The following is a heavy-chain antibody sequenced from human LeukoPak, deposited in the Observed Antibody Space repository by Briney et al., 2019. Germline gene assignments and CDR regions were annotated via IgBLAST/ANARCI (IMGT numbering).Heavy chain of an antibody. V-gene: IGHV4-34*01. D-gene: IGHD4-17*01. CDR1: GGSFSGYY. J-gene: IGHJ4*02. Sequence: PSETLSLTCAVYGGSFSGYYWSWIRQPPGKGLEWIGEINHSGSTNYNPSLKRRVTISIDTSKNQFSLKLSSVTAADTAVYYCARHGDYLYYFDYWGQGTLVTVSS. CDR3: ARHGDYLYYFDY. CDR2: INHSGST.